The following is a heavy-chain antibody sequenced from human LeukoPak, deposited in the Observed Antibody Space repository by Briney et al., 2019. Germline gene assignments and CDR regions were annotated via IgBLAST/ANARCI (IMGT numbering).Heavy chain of an antibody. J-gene: IGHJ4*02. Sequence: PGGSLRLSCAASGFTFSTYYMTWVRQAPGKGLEWVANIKQDGSQRYYVDSVQGRFTISRDNAKNSLYLQMNSLSAEDTAVYYCAAQRAVGFDYWGQGTLVTVSS. CDR3: AAQRAVGFDY. CDR1: GFTFSTYY. V-gene: IGHV3-7*01. CDR2: IKQDGSQR. D-gene: IGHD6-19*01.